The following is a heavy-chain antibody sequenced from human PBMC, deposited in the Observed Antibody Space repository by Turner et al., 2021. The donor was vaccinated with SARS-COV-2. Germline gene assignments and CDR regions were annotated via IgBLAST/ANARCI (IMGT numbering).Heavy chain of an antibody. CDR2: IDYSRST. D-gene: IGHD3-22*01. CDR1: GGPISSYY. J-gene: IGHJ4*02. Sequence: QVQLQESGPGLVKPSENLSLTCTVSGGPISSYYWRWIRQPPGKGLEGIGYIDYSRSTNYKHSLKSRVIISVDTSKNQCSLKLSSVTAADTAVYYCARHLLLGVVADYYFDDWGQGTLVTVSS. CDR3: ARHLLLGVVADYYFDD. V-gene: IGHV4-59*08.